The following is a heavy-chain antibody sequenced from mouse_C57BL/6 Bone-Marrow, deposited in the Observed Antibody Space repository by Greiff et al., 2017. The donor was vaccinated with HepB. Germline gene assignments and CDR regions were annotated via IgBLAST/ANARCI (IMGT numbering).Heavy chain of an antibody. CDR2: FYPGSGSI. Sequence: QVHVKQSGAELVKPGASVKLSCKASGYTFTEYTIHWVKQRSGQGLEWIGWFYPGSGSIKYNEKFKDKATLTADKSSSTVYMELSRLTSEDSAVYFCARHEEGGGYYGSSFAYWGQGTLVTVSA. D-gene: IGHD1-1*01. V-gene: IGHV1-62-2*01. CDR3: ARHEEGGGYYGSSFAY. J-gene: IGHJ3*01. CDR1: GYTFTEYT.